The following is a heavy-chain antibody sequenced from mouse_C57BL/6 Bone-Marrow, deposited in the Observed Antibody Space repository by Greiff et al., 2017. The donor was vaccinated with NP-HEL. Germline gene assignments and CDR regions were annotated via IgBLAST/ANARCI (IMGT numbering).Heavy chain of an antibody. V-gene: IGHV5-12*01. CDR1: GFTFSDYY. CDR3: ARHVYYDYRKAMDY. J-gene: IGHJ4*01. Sequence: EVQGVESGGGLVQPGGSLKLSCAASGFTFSDYYMYWVRQTPEKRLEWVAYISNGGGSTYYPDTVKGRFTISRDNAKNTLYLQMSRLKSEDTAMYYCARHVYYDYRKAMDYWGQGTSVTVSS. D-gene: IGHD2-4*01. CDR2: ISNGGGST.